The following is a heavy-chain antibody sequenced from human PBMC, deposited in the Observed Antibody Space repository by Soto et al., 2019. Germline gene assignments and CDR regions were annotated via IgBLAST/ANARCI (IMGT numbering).Heavy chain of an antibody. CDR2: IIPILGIA. J-gene: IGHJ1*01. Sequence: QVQLVQSGAEVKKPGSSVKVSCKASGGTFSSYTISWVRQAPGQGLEWMGRIIPILGIANYAQKFQGRVTITADKSTSTAYRELSSLRSEDTAVYYCARDAPHYDILTGYRFQHWGQGTLVTVSS. CDR3: ARDAPHYDILTGYRFQH. V-gene: IGHV1-69*08. CDR1: GGTFSSYT. D-gene: IGHD3-9*01.